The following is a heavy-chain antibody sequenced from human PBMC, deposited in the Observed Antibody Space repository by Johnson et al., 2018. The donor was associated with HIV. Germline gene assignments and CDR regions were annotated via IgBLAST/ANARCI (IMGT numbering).Heavy chain of an antibody. CDR1: GFTFSNYA. Sequence: VQLVESGGGLVQPGGSLRLSCAASGFTFSNYAMSWVRQPPGKGLEWVSRITTDGSSTWYADSVKGRFTISSDNAKNTLYLQMNSLRAEDTAVYYCAKDVFWSGYYYAFDIWGQGTMVTVSS. D-gene: IGHD3-3*01. V-gene: IGHV3-23*03. CDR3: AKDVFWSGYYYAFDI. CDR2: ITTDGSST. J-gene: IGHJ3*02.